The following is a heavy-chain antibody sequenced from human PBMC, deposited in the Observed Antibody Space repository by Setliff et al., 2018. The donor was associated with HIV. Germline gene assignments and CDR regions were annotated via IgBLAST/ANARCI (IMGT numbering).Heavy chain of an antibody. Sequence: PSETLSLTCTISGGFISNHYWNWIRQPPGKGLEWIGSTHYSGSSYYSPSLKSRVTISLDTSKNQFSLKLSSMTAADTVVYYCARDVGLCGVDCWPYFYFDLWGRGNLVTVSS. CDR2: THYSGSS. V-gene: IGHV4-59*11. CDR3: ARDVGLCGVDCWPYFYFDL. J-gene: IGHJ2*01. D-gene: IGHD2-21*02. CDR1: GGFISNHY.